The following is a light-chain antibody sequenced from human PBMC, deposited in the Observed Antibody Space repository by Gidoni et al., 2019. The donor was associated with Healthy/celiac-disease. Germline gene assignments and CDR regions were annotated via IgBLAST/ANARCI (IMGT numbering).Light chain of an antibody. CDR1: SSDVASYNL. CDR3: CSYAGSSTSYV. Sequence: QSALTQPASVSGSPGQSITISCTGTSSDVASYNLVSWYQQHTGKAPKLMIYEGSKRPSGVSNRVSGSKSGNTASLTISGLQSEDEADYYCCSYAGSSTSYVFGSGTKVTVL. J-gene: IGLJ1*01. CDR2: EGS. V-gene: IGLV2-23*01.